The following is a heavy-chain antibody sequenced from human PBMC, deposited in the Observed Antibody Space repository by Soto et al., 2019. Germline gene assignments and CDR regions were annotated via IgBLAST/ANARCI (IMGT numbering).Heavy chain of an antibody. CDR3: AKDLGGYNWNYSLSDALDI. CDR1: GFTFSSYA. J-gene: IGHJ3*02. CDR2: ISGSGGST. D-gene: IGHD1-7*01. V-gene: IGHV3-23*01. Sequence: GGSLRLSCAASGFTFSSYAMSWVRPSPVTGLEWVSAISGSGGSTYYADSVKGRFTISRDNSKNTQYLQMNSLRAEDTAVYYCAKDLGGYNWNYSLSDALDIWGQGKMVTVSS.